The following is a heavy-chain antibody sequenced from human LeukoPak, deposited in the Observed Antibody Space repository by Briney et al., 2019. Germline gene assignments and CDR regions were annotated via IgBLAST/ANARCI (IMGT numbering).Heavy chain of an antibody. CDR1: DDSFSAQY. CDR2: ISSIGST. D-gene: IGHD4-17*01. CDR3: ARDPTSVTKGFDI. J-gene: IGHJ3*02. Sequence: PSETLSLTCSVSDDSFSAQYWTWIRQPPGKGLEWIGYISSIGSTNYNPSLKSRVTISVDTSKKQFSLKMTSVTAADTAVYYCARDPTSVTKGFDIWGQGTMVTVSS. V-gene: IGHV4-59*11.